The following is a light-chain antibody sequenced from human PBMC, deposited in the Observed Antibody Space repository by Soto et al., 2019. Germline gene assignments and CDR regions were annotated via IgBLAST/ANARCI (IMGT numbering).Light chain of an antibody. J-gene: IGKJ2*01. Sequence: EIVMTQSPATLSVSPGERATLSCRASQNVSSNLAWYQQKRGQAPRLLIHGASTRATGIPARFSGSGSGTEFALTISSLQSEDFAVSYCQQYNNWMYTFGQGTKLEIK. CDR2: GAS. CDR1: QNVSSN. CDR3: QQYNNWMYT. V-gene: IGKV3-15*01.